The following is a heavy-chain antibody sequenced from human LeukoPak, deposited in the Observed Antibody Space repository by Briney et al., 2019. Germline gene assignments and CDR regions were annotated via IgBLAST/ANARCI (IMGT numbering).Heavy chain of an antibody. CDR1: GFTFSSYA. CDR3: ARDFRESSGSYMDV. J-gene: IGHJ6*03. CDR2: ISYDGSNK. D-gene: IGHD6-19*01. Sequence: GGSLRLSCAASGFTFSSYAMHWVRQAPGKGLEWVAVISYDGSNKYYADSVKGRFTISRDNSKNTLYLQMNSLRAEDTAVYYCARDFRESSGSYMDVWGKGTTVTVSS. V-gene: IGHV3-30*01.